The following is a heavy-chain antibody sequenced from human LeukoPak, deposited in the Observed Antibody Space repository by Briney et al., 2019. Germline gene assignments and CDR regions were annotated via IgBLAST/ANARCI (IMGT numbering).Heavy chain of an antibody. CDR3: AKDEIGAVAGLIDY. D-gene: IGHD6-19*01. CDR1: GFTFSSYG. CDR2: ISYDGSNK. V-gene: IGHV3-30*18. J-gene: IGHJ4*02. Sequence: PGRSLRLSCAASGFTFSSYGMYWVRQAPGKGLEWAALISYDGSNKYYADSVKGRFTISRDNSKNTLYLQMNSLRAEDTAVYYCAKDEIGAVAGLIDYWGQGTLVTVSS.